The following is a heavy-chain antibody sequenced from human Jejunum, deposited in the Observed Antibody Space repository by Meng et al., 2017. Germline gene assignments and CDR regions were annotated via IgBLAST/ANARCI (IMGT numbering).Heavy chain of an antibody. CDR1: GFSLDSSGVS. Sequence: ISVKECGRTLVTPTQPSTLTSTCTGFSLDSSGVSVGWVRQPPGKALEWLALIFWSYDKRYSPSLNNSLTISKDTSRNQVVLTMTNMDPADTGTYFCAHRPIRPAGNHWFDPWGQGTLVTVSS. CDR3: AHRPIRPAGNHWFDP. J-gene: IGHJ5*02. CDR2: IFWSYDK. D-gene: IGHD6-13*01. V-gene: IGHV2-5*01.